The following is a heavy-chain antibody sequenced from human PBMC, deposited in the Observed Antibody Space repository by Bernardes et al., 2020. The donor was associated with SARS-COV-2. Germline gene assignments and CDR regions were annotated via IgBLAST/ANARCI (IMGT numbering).Heavy chain of an antibody. V-gene: IGHV3-30-3*01. CDR1: GFTFSSYA. CDR2: ISYDGSNK. D-gene: IGHD3-16*01. Sequence: GWSLRLSCAASGFTFSSYAMHWVRQAPGKGLEWVAVISYDGSNKYYADSVKGRFTISRDNSKNTLYLQMNSLRAEDTAVYYCARDNYDYVWGSYPGPYWGQGTLVTVSS. CDR3: ARDNYDYVWGSYPGPY. J-gene: IGHJ4*02.